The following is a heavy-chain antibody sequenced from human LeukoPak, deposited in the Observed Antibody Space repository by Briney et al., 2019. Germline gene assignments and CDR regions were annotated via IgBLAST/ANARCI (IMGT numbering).Heavy chain of an antibody. J-gene: IGHJ4*02. V-gene: IGHV3-23*01. CDR1: GFTFSSHG. CDR2: ISGSGVIT. CDR3: AKQGIELTFDY. D-gene: IGHD5-18*01. Sequence: GGSLRLSCAASGFTFSSHGMNWVRQAPGKGLEWVSGISGSGVITYYADSVKGRFTISRDNSKNTLYLQMNSLRGEDTAVYYCAKQGIELTFDYWGQGTLVTVSS.